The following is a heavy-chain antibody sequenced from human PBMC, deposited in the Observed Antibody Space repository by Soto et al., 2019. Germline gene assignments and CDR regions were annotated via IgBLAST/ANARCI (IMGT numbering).Heavy chain of an antibody. D-gene: IGHD5-12*01. V-gene: IGHV3-74*01. J-gene: IGHJ4*02. CDR1: GLSVSNYW. CDR3: AKDVRPGGYWDFDY. CDR2: IIIVDIIS. Sequence: GGSLRLSCAASGLSVSNYWMHWVRQTPGKGLVWVSRIIIVDIISIYAASVKGRFTISRDISKNTVLLQLNSLRVEDTATYYCAKDVRPGGYWDFDYWGQGTLVTVPS.